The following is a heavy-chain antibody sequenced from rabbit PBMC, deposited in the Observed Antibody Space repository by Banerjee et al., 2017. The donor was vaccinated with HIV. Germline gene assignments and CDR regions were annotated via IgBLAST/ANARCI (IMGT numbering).Heavy chain of an antibody. V-gene: IGHV1S7*01. CDR2: IDPLAGNT. Sequence: QLVESGGGLVTLGGSLKLSCKASGFDFSAYYMSWVRQVPGKGLEWIGYIDPLAGNTSSAGWLIGRFPFSIHIAQNTLYLQLNSLTAADTATYFCARGGGCGGYGFGLWGQGTLVTVS. J-gene: IGHJ4*01. CDR3: ARGGGCGGYGFGL. CDR1: GFDFSAYY. D-gene: IGHD3-1*01.